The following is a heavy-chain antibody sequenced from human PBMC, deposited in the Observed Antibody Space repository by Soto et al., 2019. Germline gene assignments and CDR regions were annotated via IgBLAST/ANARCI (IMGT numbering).Heavy chain of an antibody. J-gene: IGHJ6*02. Sequence: ASVEASCKASGYIFTSCAIHSVRRAPGQRLEWMGWINAGNGNTKYSQKFQGRVTITRDTSASTAYMELSRLRSDDTAVYYCARGSIVATRDYYYYGMDVWGQGTTVTVSS. CDR3: ARGSIVATRDYYYYGMDV. CDR2: INAGNGNT. V-gene: IGHV1-3*01. D-gene: IGHD5-12*01. CDR1: GYIFTSCA.